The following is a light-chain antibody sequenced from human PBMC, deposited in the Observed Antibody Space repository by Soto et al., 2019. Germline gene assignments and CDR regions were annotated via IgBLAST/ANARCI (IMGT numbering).Light chain of an antibody. J-gene: IGKJ1*01. CDR1: QSLNSIS. Sequence: DIGLTQSPGPLSLSPGERPHLPCRARQSLNSISLSWYQQKPGQTPRLLIYGASSKAPGIPDRFSGSGSGTDVTLPISRMEPQDFAVNYRQQYGSSATRTFGQGTKVDIK. CDR2: GAS. CDR3: QQYGSSATRT. V-gene: IGKV3-20*01.